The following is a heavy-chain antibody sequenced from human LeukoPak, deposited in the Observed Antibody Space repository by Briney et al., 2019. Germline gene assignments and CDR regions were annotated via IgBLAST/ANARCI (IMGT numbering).Heavy chain of an antibody. CDR2: IYTSGST. D-gene: IGHD2-2*01. Sequence: KPSETLSLTCTVSGGSISSGSYYWSWIRQPAGKGLEWIGRIYTSGSTNYNPSLKSRVTISVDTSKNQFSLELSSVTAADTAVYYCARDQIGYCSSTSCIYYYYMDVWGKGTTVTVSS. CDR1: GGSISSGSYY. CDR3: ARDQIGYCSSTSCIYYYYMDV. V-gene: IGHV4-61*02. J-gene: IGHJ6*03.